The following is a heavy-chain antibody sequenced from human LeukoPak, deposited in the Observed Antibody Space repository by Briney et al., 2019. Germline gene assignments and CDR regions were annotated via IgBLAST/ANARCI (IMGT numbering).Heavy chain of an antibody. CDR1: GG. Sequence: SETLSLTCTVSGGIRQPAGKGLEWIGRIYTSGSTNYNPSLKSRVTISVDTSKNQFSLKLSSVTAADTAVYYCARVRIVGALKENWFDPWGQGTLVTASS. V-gene: IGHV4-4*07. CDR3: ARVRIVGALKENWFDP. CDR2: IYTSGST. J-gene: IGHJ5*02. D-gene: IGHD1-26*01.